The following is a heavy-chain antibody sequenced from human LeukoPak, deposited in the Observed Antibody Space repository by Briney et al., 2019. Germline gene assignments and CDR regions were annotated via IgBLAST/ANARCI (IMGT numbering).Heavy chain of an antibody. CDR1: GFTFSNYN. Sequence: PGGSLRLSCAASGFTFSNYNMNWVRQAPGKGLEWVSSISSSRSYIYYADSVKGRFTISRDNSKNTLYLQMTSLRAEDTAVYYCARDLVVVPAAVYYYYGMDVWGKGTTVTVSS. D-gene: IGHD2-2*01. CDR2: ISSSRSYI. J-gene: IGHJ6*04. V-gene: IGHV3-21*01. CDR3: ARDLVVVPAAVYYYYGMDV.